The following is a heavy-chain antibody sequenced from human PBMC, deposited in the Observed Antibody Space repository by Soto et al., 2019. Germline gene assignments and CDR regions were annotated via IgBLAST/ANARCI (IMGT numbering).Heavy chain of an antibody. D-gene: IGHD1-7*01. J-gene: IGHJ3*01. CDR1: GFTFNTYV. Sequence: EVQLLESGGGLVQPGGSLRLSCAASGFTFNTYVMNWVRQAPGKGLEWVSTIRYSAEKTHYADSVKGRFTISRDNSRDTLFLQMNSLRADDAAVYYCARRARTATTNWGAFDVWGQGTMVTVSS. CDR3: ARRARTATTNWGAFDV. CDR2: IRYSAEKT. V-gene: IGHV3-23*01.